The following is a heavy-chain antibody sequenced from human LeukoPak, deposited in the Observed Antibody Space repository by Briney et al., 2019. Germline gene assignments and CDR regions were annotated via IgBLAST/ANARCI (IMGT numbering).Heavy chain of an antibody. CDR3: ARSSVTLVRGVNDAFDI. J-gene: IGHJ3*02. CDR1: GDSVSSSSAA. V-gene: IGHV6-1*01. Sequence: SQTLSLTCAISGDSVSSSSAAWSWIRQSPSRGLEWLGRTYYRSKWYNDYAVSVKSRITINLDTSKNQFSLQLNSVTPEDTAVYYCARSSVTLVRGVNDAFDIWGQGTMVTVSS. D-gene: IGHD3-10*01. CDR2: TYYRSKWYN.